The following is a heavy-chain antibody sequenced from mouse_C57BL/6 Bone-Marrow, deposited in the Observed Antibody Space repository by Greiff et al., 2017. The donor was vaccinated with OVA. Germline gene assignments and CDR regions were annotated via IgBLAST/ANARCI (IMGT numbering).Heavy chain of an antibody. Sequence: QVQLKQSGAELVRPGTSVKLSCKASGYTFTSYWMHWVKQRPGQGLEWIGVIDPSDSYTNYNQKFKGKATLTVDTSSSTAYMQLSSLTSEDSAVYYCARGIYYYGSSLHWYFDVWGTGTTVTVST. CDR2: IDPSDSYT. CDR1: GYTFTSYW. D-gene: IGHD1-1*01. J-gene: IGHJ1*03. V-gene: IGHV1-59*01. CDR3: ARGIYYYGSSLHWYFDV.